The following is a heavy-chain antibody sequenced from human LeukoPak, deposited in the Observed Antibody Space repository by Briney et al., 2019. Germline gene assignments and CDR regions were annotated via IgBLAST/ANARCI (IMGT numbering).Heavy chain of an antibody. D-gene: IGHD3-22*01. CDR2: IYYSGST. J-gene: IGHJ5*02. Sequence: SETLSLTCTVSGGSISSGGYYWSWIRQHPGKGLEWIGYIYYSGSTYYNPSLKSRVTISVDTSKNQFSLKLSSVTAADTAVYYCARVDYYDSSGYRPFDPWGQGTLVTVSS. CDR3: ARVDYYDSSGYRPFDP. V-gene: IGHV4-31*03. CDR1: GGSISSGGYY.